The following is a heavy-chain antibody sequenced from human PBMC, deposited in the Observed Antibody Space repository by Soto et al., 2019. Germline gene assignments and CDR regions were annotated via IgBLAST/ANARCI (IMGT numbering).Heavy chain of an antibody. D-gene: IGHD3-3*01. J-gene: IGHJ3*02. CDR2: IKQDGSEK. CDR1: GFTFSSYW. CDR3: ASWDDFWSGYSGDAFDI. Sequence: AGGSLRLSCAASGFTFSSYWMSWVRQAPGKGLEWVANIKQDGSEKYYVDSVKGRFTISRDNAKNSLYLQMNSLRAEDTAVYYCASWDDFWSGYSGDAFDIWGQGTMVTVSS. V-gene: IGHV3-7*03.